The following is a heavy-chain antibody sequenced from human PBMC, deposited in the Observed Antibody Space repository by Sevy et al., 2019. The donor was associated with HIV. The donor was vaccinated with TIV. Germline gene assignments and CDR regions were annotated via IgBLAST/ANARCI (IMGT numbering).Heavy chain of an antibody. CDR2: ISAYNGNT. J-gene: IGHJ6*03. CDR1: GYTFTSYG. V-gene: IGHV1-18*01. D-gene: IGHD2-2*02. Sequence: ASVKVSCKASGYTFTSYGISWVRQAPGQGLEWMGWISAYNGNTNYAQKLQGRVTMTTDTSTSTAYMELRSLRSDDTAVYYCARNPIPLGYCSSTSCYRGYYYYYYMDVWGKGTTVTVSS. CDR3: ARNPIPLGYCSSTSCYRGYYYYYYMDV.